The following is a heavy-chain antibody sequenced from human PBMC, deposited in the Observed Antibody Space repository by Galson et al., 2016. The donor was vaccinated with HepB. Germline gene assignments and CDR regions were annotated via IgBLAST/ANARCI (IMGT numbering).Heavy chain of an antibody. V-gene: IGHV4-39*01. Sequence: SETLSLTCTVSGDSIKNYAYSWAWIRQAPGKGLEWIGTVYHNGNANYSPSLKSRVTISVDPSTNQFSLKLTSVTAADTAVYFCARRTEFLFYFDFWGQGALVTVSS. J-gene: IGHJ4*02. D-gene: IGHD2/OR15-2a*01. CDR3: ARRTEFLFYFDF. CDR2: VYHNGNA. CDR1: GDSIKNYAYS.